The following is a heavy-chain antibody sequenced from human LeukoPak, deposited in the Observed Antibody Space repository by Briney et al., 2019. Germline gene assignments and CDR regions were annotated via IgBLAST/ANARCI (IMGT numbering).Heavy chain of an antibody. Sequence: SETRSLTCTVSGGSISSSSYYWGWIRQPPGKGLEWIGSIYYSGSTYYTPSLKSRVTISVDTSKNQFSLKLSSVTAPDPAVYYYARWFGELLSYFDYWGQGTLVTVSS. CDR2: IYYSGST. D-gene: IGHD3-10*01. CDR3: ARWFGELLSYFDY. J-gene: IGHJ4*02. V-gene: IGHV4-39*01. CDR1: GGSISSSSYY.